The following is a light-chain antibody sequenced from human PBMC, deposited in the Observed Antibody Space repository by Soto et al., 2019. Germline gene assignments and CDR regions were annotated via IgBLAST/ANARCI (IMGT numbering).Light chain of an antibody. CDR3: QQYGSSPET. J-gene: IGKJ1*01. CDR2: LAS. V-gene: IGKV3D-11*01. Sequence: EIVLTQSPATLSSFPGDRVTLSCRASQAVNTRLAWYQHKPGQAPRLLIYLASNRAAGVPARFSGSGSGTDFTLTISNVEPEDFAVYYCQQYGSSPETFGQGTKVDIK. CDR1: QAVNTR.